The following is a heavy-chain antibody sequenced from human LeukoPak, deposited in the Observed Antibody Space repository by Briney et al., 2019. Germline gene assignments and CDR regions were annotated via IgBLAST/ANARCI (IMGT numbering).Heavy chain of an antibody. CDR1: GFTFSSYW. V-gene: IGHV3-74*01. Sequence: GGSLRLSCAASGFTFSSYWMHWVRQAPGKGLVWVSRINSDGSSTSYADSVKGRFTISRDKSRNTLYLQMNSLRAEDTAVYYCTRVIGGNYGGDSWGQGTLVTVSS. CDR3: TRVIGGNYGGDS. D-gene: IGHD4-23*01. J-gene: IGHJ4*02. CDR2: INSDGSST.